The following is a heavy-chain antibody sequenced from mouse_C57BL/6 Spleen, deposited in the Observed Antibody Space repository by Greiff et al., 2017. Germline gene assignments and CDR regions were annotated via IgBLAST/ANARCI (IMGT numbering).Heavy chain of an antibody. CDR2: ISSGSSTI. CDR3: ARYGSSYLYAMDY. Sequence: EVKLMESGGGLVKPGGSLKLSCAASGFTFSDYGMHWVRQAPEKGLEWVAYISSGSSTIYYADTVKGRFTISRDNAKNTLFLQMTSLRSEDTAMYYCARYGSSYLYAMDYWGQGTSVTVSS. J-gene: IGHJ4*01. V-gene: IGHV5-17*01. D-gene: IGHD1-1*01. CDR1: GFTFSDYG.